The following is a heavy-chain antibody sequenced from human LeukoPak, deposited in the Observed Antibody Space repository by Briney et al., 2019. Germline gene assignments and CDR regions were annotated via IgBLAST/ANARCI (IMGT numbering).Heavy chain of an antibody. CDR3: ARESGYYGSAPQDY. CDR2: ISYDRSNQ. D-gene: IGHD3-10*01. Sequence: AGGSLRLSCAASGFTFNSYAMHWVRQAPGKGLEWVAVISYDRSNQFYADSVKGRFTISRDNSKNTLYLQINSLRAEDTAVYYCARESGYYGSAPQDYWGQGTLVTVSS. V-gene: IGHV3-30*04. J-gene: IGHJ4*02. CDR1: GFTFNSYA.